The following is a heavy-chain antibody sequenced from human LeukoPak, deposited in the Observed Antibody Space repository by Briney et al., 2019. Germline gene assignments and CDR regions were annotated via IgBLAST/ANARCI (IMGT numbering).Heavy chain of an antibody. V-gene: IGHV3-48*03. D-gene: IGHD1-26*01. CDR1: GFTFSSYE. Sequence: GGSLRLSCAASGFTFSSYEMNWVCQAPGEGLEWVSYISSSGSTIYYADSVKGRFTISRDNAKNSLYLQMNSLRAEDTAVYYCASLAIVGATPFDYWGQGTLVTVSS. CDR2: ISSSGSTI. CDR3: ASLAIVGATPFDY. J-gene: IGHJ4*02.